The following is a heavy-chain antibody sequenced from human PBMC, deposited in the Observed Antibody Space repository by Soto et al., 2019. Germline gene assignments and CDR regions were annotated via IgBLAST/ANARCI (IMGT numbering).Heavy chain of an antibody. CDR2: IYSGGST. CDR3: ARDSYYDIWTGQGRDAVDI. D-gene: IGHD3-9*01. J-gene: IGHJ3*02. CDR1: GFTVTSNF. Sequence: EVQLVESGGGLVQPGGSLRLSCAASGFTVTSNFMSWVRQAPGKGLEWVSVIYSGGSTYYADSVKGRFTISRDNSKNTLYLQMNSLRAEDTAVYYCARDSYYDIWTGQGRDAVDIWGQGTMVTVSS. V-gene: IGHV3-66*01.